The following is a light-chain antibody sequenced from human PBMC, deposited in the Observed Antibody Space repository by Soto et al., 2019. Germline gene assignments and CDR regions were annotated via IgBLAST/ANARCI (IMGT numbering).Light chain of an antibody. V-gene: IGKV2-30*01. CDR2: KVS. CDR3: MQATHWPWT. J-gene: IGKJ1*01. CDR1: QSLASSNGNTF. Sequence: DVVMTQSPLSLPVTLGQPASISCRSSQSLASSNGNTFLIWFQQRPGQSPRRLIYKVSNRDSAVPDRFTSSGSGTDFTLEISRVEAEDVGVYYCMQATHWPWTFGQGTKVEIK.